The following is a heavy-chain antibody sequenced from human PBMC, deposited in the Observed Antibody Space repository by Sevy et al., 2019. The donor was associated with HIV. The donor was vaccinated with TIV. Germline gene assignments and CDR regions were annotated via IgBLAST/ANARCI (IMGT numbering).Heavy chain of an antibody. Sequence: GGSLRLSCVASGFSVSSNYMAWVRQTPGRGLQYVPLIYTSGNTYYADSVKGRFTISRDDSRNTVFLQMNNLRVDDTAFYYCATRQGTLIQWALHYWGPGALVTVSS. V-gene: IGHV3-53*01. CDR3: ATRQGTLIQWALHY. CDR2: IYTSGNT. CDR1: GFSVSSNY. D-gene: IGHD1-26*01. J-gene: IGHJ4*02.